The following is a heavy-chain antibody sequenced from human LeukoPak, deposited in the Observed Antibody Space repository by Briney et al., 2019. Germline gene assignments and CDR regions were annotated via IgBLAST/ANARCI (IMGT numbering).Heavy chain of an antibody. J-gene: IGHJ6*03. CDR2: IRYDGSNK. V-gene: IGHV3-30*02. Sequence: GGSLRLSCAASGFTFSSYGMHWVRQAPGKGLEWVAFIRYDGSNKYYADSVKGRFTITRDNSKNTLYQQMNSLRAEDTAVYYCAKADTITIYYYFYYMDVWAKGPRSPSP. D-gene: IGHD5-12*01. CDR1: GFTFSSYG. CDR3: AKADTITIYYYFYYMDV.